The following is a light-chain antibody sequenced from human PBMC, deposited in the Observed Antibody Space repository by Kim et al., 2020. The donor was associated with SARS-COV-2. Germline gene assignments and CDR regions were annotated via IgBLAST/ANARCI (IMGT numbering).Light chain of an antibody. J-gene: IGLJ3*02. V-gene: IGLV1-44*01. Sequence: GQWVTISCSGSSSNIGSKNVNWYQQLSGTAPKLLIYKNNQRPSGVPDRFSASKSGTSASLAISRLQSEDEADYYCAVWDDSLKGWVFGGGTKLTVL. CDR2: KNN. CDR1: SSNIGSKN. CDR3: AVWDDSLKGWV.